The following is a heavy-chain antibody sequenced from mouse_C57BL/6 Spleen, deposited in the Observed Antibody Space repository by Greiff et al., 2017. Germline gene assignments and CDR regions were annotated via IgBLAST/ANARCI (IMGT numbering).Heavy chain of an antibody. D-gene: IGHD5-5*01. CDR3: ARWLPNYFCY. CDR1: GFTIKSYT. CDR2: INPSSGYT. V-gene: IGHV1-4*01. Sequence: VQLQQSGAELARPGASVKMSCKASGFTIKSYTMHWVKQRPGQGLEWIGCINPSSGYTKYNQKFKDKANLTADKYSITAYMQLSILTSEDSAVYYCARWLPNYFCYWGQGTTLTVSS. J-gene: IGHJ2*01.